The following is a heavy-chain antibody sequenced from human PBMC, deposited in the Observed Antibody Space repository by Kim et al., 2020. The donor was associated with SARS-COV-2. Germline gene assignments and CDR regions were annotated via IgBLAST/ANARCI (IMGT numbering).Heavy chain of an antibody. J-gene: IGHJ4*02. CDR2: IRSKANSYAT. CDR1: GFTFSGSA. Sequence: GGSLRLSCAASGFTFSGSAMHWVRQASGKGLEWVGRIRSKANSYATAYAASVKGRFTISRDDSKNTAYLQMNSLKTEDTAVYYCTRHGEGRNGGYFDYWGQGTLVTVSS. D-gene: IGHD1-1*01. CDR3: TRHGEGRNGGYFDY. V-gene: IGHV3-73*01.